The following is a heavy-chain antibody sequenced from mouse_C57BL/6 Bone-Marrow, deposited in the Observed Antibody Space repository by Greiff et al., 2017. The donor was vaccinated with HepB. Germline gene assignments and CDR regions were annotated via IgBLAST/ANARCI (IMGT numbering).Heavy chain of an antibody. CDR3: ASPYYDYVYFDY. D-gene: IGHD2-4*01. CDR2: INPNNGGT. CDR1: GYTFTDYN. J-gene: IGHJ2*01. Sequence: VQLQQSGPELVKPGASVKMSCKASGYTFTDYNMHWVKQSHGKSLEWIGYINPNNGGTSYNQKFKGKATLTVNKSSSTAYMELRSLTSEDSAVYYCASPYYDYVYFDYWGQGTTLTVSS. V-gene: IGHV1-22*01.